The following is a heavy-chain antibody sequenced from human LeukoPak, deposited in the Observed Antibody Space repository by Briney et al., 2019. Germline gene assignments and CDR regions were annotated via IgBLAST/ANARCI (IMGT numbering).Heavy chain of an antibody. CDR1: GGSISSGGYY. J-gene: IGHJ4*02. D-gene: IGHD5-18*01. Sequence: SQTLSPTCTVSGGSISSGGYYWSWIRQPPGKGLEWIGYIYHSGSTYYNPSLKSRVTISVDRSKNQFSLKLSSVTAADTAVYYCAGGWGDVDTAMGEFDYWGQGTLVTVSS. V-gene: IGHV4-30-2*01. CDR3: AGGWGDVDTAMGEFDY. CDR2: IYHSGST.